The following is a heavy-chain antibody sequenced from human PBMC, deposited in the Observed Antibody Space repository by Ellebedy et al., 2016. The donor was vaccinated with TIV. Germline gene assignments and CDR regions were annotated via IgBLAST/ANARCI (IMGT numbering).Heavy chain of an antibody. CDR2: ISGSGGST. Sequence: GESLKISCAASGFTFSSYAMSWVRQAPGKGLEWVSAISGSGGSTYYADSVKGRFTISRDNSKNTLYLQMNSLRAEDTAVYYCARDRPYDYVWGSLDYWGQGTLVTVSS. CDR3: ARDRPYDYVWGSLDY. V-gene: IGHV3-23*01. J-gene: IGHJ4*02. D-gene: IGHD3-16*01. CDR1: GFTFSSYA.